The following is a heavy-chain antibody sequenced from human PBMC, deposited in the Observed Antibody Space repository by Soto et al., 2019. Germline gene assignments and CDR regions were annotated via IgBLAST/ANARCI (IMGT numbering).Heavy chain of an antibody. V-gene: IGHV3-33*01. Sequence: PGGSLRLSCAASGFTFSSYGMHWVRQAPGKGLEWVAVIWYDGSNKYYADSVKGRFTISRDNSKNTLYLQMNSLRAEDTAVYYCARDRGPYYDFWSGLPEFDPWGQGTLVTVSS. CDR2: IWYDGSNK. CDR1: GFTFSSYG. CDR3: ARDRGPYYDFWSGLPEFDP. D-gene: IGHD3-3*01. J-gene: IGHJ5*02.